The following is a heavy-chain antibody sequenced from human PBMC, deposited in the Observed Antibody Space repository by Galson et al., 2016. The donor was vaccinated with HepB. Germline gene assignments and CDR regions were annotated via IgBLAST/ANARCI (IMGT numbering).Heavy chain of an antibody. V-gene: IGHV3-11*01. Sequence: SLRLSCAASGITFSDSYMTWIRQAPGKGLEWLSYISSSGSTIYYADSVKGRFTISRDNAKSSLYLQMNSLRAEDTAVYYCARVMVDYHYWSNKPKHYYSGMDVGGQGTTVTVSS. J-gene: IGHJ6*02. CDR3: ARVMVDYHYWSNKPKHYYSGMDV. CDR1: GITFSDSY. CDR2: ISSSGSTI. D-gene: IGHD3-3*01.